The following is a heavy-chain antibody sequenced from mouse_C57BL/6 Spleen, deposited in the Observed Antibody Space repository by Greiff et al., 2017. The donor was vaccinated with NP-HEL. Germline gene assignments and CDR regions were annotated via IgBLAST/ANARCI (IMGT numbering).Heavy chain of an antibody. D-gene: IGHD4-1*01. J-gene: IGHJ3*01. V-gene: IGHV3-1*01. Sequence: DVKLQESGPGMVKPSQSLSLTCTVTGYSITSGYDWHWIRHFPGNKLEWMGYISYSGSTNYNPSLKSRISITHDTSKNHFFLKLNSVTTEDTATYYCARGGTGTFFAYWGQGTLVTVSA. CDR2: ISYSGST. CDR1: GYSITSGYD. CDR3: ARGGTGTFFAY.